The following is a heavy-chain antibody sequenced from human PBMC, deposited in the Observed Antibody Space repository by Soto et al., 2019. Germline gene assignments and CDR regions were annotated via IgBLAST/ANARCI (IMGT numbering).Heavy chain of an antibody. CDR1: GFTFSSYA. J-gene: IGHJ5*02. V-gene: IGHV3-30-3*01. D-gene: IGHD6-13*01. Sequence: GGSLRLSCAASGFTFSSYAMHWVRQAPGKGLEWVAVISYDGSNKYYADSVKGRFTISRDNSKNTLYLQMNSLRAEDTAVYYCARDLIAENWFDPWGQGTLVTVSS. CDR3: ARDLIAENWFDP. CDR2: ISYDGSNK.